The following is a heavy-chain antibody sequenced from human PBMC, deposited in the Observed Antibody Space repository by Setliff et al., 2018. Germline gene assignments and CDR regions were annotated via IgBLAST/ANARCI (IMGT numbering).Heavy chain of an antibody. V-gene: IGHV1-69*05. CDR3: AREWVDTRSSTDYRYFMDV. J-gene: IGHJ6*03. CDR2: TIPSFGST. CDR1: GGTFSGYG. D-gene: IGHD5-18*01. Sequence: SVKVSCKASGGTFSGYGISWVRQAPGQGLEWMGGTIPSFGSTNYAQKFQGRVTIITDESTSTAYMELSSLRTEDSAVYYCAREWVDTRSSTDYRYFMDVWGKGTTVTVSS.